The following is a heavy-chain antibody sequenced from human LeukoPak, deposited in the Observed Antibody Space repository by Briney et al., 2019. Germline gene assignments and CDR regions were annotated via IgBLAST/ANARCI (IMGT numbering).Heavy chain of an antibody. Sequence: GAAVKDSRMASVYTFTSYSLHSVRPAPGQRVEWMGWINAGNGNKKYSQKFQGRVTITRDTSASTAYMELSSLRSEDTAVYYCARDGDVDTAMVTNWFDPWGQGTLVTVSS. CDR3: ARDGDVDTAMVTNWFDP. D-gene: IGHD5-18*01. J-gene: IGHJ5*02. CDR1: VYTFTSYS. V-gene: IGHV1-3*01. CDR2: INAGNGNK.